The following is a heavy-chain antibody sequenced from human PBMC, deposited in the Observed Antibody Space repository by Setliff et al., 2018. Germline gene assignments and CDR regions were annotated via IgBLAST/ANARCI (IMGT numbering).Heavy chain of an antibody. D-gene: IGHD3-3*01. CDR3: ASSRDYNFWSGYYSPLDY. V-gene: IGHV1-8*03. Sequence: ASVKVSCKASGYTFTSYDINWVRQAAGQGLEWMGWMNPNSGNTGYAQKFQGRVTITRNTSISTAYMDLSSLRFEDTAVYYCASSRDYNFWSGYYSPLDYWGQGTLVTVSS. CDR2: MNPNSGNT. J-gene: IGHJ4*02. CDR1: GYTFTSYD.